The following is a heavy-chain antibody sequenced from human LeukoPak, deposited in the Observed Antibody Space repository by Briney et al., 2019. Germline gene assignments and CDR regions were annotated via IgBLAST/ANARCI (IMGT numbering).Heavy chain of an antibody. CDR3: ARRAGAYSHPYDY. D-gene: IGHD4/OR15-4a*01. J-gene: IGHJ4*02. Sequence: GASVKVSCKASGYTFIGSYIHWVRQAPGQGLEWMGWINPNSGGTNYAQKFQGRVTMTRDTSISTAYMELSSLNSDDTAVYYCARRAGAYSHPYDYWGQGTLVTVSS. V-gene: IGHV1-2*02. CDR1: GYTFIGSY. CDR2: INPNSGGT.